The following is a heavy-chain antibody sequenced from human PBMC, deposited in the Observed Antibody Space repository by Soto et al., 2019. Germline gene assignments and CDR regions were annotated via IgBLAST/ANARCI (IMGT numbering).Heavy chain of an antibody. CDR2: ISGSGGST. D-gene: IGHD3-3*01. J-gene: IGHJ4*02. Sequence: EVQLLESGGGLVQPGGSLRLSCAASGFTFSSYAMSWVRQAPGKGLEWVSAISGSGGSTYYADSVKGRFTISRDNSKNTLYLQMNSLRAEDTAVYYCAKDRGLLRFLEWLFDYWGQGTLVTVSS. CDR1: GFTFSSYA. V-gene: IGHV3-23*01. CDR3: AKDRGLLRFLEWLFDY.